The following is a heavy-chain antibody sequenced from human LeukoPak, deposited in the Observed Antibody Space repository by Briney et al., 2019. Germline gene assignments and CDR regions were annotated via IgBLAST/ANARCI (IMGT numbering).Heavy chain of an antibody. CDR2: IVVGSGNT. Sequence: SVKVSCKASGFTFTSSAVQWVRQARGQRLEWIGWIVVGSGNTNYAQKFQERVTITRDMSTSTAYMELSSLRSEDTAVYYCAATRGKSAPFDYWGQGTLVTVST. CDR1: GFTFTSSA. CDR3: AATRGKSAPFDY. J-gene: IGHJ4*02. V-gene: IGHV1-58*01.